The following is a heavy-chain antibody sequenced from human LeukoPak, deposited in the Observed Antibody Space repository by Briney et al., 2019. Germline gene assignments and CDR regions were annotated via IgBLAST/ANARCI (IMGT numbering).Heavy chain of an antibody. CDR2: IYPGDSDT. Sequence: GESLKISCKGSGYSFTINWIGWVRQMPGKGLEWMGIIYPGDSDTRYSPSFQGQVTISADKSISTAYLLWCSLKASDTAMYYCARLHSYAYHYWGQGTLVTVSS. CDR1: GYSFTINW. D-gene: IGHD3-16*01. J-gene: IGHJ4*02. V-gene: IGHV5-51*01. CDR3: ARLHSYAYHY.